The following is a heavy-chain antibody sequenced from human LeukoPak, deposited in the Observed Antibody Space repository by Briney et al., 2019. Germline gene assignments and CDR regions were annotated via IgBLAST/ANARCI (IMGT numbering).Heavy chain of an antibody. Sequence: GASVKVSCKASGYTFTSYGISWVRQAPGQGLEWMGWISAYNGNTNYAQKLQGRVTMTTDTSTSTAYMELRSLGSDDTAVYYCARDGGFSGSYNPFDYWGQGTLVTVSS. J-gene: IGHJ4*02. D-gene: IGHD3-10*01. V-gene: IGHV1-18*01. CDR3: ARDGGFSGSYNPFDY. CDR2: ISAYNGNT. CDR1: GYTFTSYG.